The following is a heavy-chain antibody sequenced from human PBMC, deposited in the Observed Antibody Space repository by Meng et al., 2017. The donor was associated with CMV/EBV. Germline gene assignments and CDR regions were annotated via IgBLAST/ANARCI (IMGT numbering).Heavy chain of an antibody. Sequence: GESLKISCVASGFTFSNYWMHWVRQAPGKGLVWVSRIKSDGSSTTYADSVKGRFTISRDNSKNTLYLQMNSLRAEDTAVYYCAKLDGAAAEYWGQGTLVTVSS. CDR2: IKSDGSST. CDR3: AKLDGAAAEY. V-gene: IGHV3-74*01. CDR1: GFTFSNYW. J-gene: IGHJ4*02. D-gene: IGHD6-13*01.